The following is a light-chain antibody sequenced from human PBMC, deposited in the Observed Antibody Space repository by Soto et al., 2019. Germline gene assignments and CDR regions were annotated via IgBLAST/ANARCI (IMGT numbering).Light chain of an antibody. CDR3: QHRDRWPPIIT. CDR2: EIF. V-gene: IGKV3-11*01. CDR1: QNVGSY. J-gene: IGKJ3*01. Sequence: EIVLTQSPATLSFSPGDTATLSCRASQNVGSYLAWYQQKPGQPPRLLIYEIFKRATGIPARFSGSGSGTDFTLTLSSLEPEDVAIYYCQHRDRWPPIITFGPGTTVDI.